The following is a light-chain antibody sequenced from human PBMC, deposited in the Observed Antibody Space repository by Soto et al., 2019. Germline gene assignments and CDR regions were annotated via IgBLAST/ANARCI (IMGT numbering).Light chain of an antibody. CDR1: SSNIGTNA. CDR3: AAWDDSLNGYV. CDR2: NNN. Sequence: LTQPPSASGTTWQRVTISCSGGSSNIGTNAVNWYQQLPGTAPKLLIYNNNQRPSGVPDRFSGSKSGTSASLAISGLQSEDEADYYCAAWDDSLNGYVFGTGTKVTVL. J-gene: IGLJ1*01. V-gene: IGLV1-44*01.